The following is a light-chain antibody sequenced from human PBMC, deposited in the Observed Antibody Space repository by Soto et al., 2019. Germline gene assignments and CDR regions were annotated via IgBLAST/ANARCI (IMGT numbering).Light chain of an antibody. Sequence: DIQLTQSPSSLSASVGDRVTITCRASQGVSKWLAWHQQKPGKAPILLIHGASNLQTGVPSRFSGSGSGTDFVLTITSLQPEDIATSFCQQANSFPLTFGQGTRLDIK. J-gene: IGKJ5*01. CDR1: QGVSKW. CDR3: QQANSFPLT. V-gene: IGKV1-12*01. CDR2: GAS.